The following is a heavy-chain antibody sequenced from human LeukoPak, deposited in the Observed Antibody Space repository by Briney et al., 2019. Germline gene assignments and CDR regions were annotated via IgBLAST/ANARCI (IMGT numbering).Heavy chain of an antibody. D-gene: IGHD2-2*01. Sequence: PSETLSLTCTVSGDSISSSSHYWGWIRQPPGKGLEWIGNVYYSGSTYYNPSLKSRVTISVDASKNQFSLKLSSVTAADTAVYYCARAKRKEVVVPAAPHRYYYYMDVWGKGTTVTVSS. CDR3: ARAKRKEVVVPAAPHRYYYYMDV. CDR1: GDSISSSSHY. CDR2: VYYSGST. J-gene: IGHJ6*03. V-gene: IGHV4-39*07.